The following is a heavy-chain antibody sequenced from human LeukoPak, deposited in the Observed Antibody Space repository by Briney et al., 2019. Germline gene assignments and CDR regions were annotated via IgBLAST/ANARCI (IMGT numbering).Heavy chain of an antibody. V-gene: IGHV3-21*04. CDR2: ISSSSSYI. Sequence: GGSLRLSCAASGFTFSSYSMNWVRQAPGKGLEWVSSISSSSSYIYYADSVKGRFTISRDSSKNTLYLQMNSLRAEDTAVYYCARGISVMIVAPGYWGQGTLVTVSS. J-gene: IGHJ4*02. D-gene: IGHD3-22*01. CDR3: ARGISVMIVAPGY. CDR1: GFTFSSYS.